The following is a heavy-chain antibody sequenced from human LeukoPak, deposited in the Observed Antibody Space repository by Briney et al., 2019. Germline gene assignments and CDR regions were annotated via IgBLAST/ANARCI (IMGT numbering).Heavy chain of an antibody. J-gene: IGHJ4*02. CDR1: GFTFSSYS. CDR3: ARGSGWSEAY. CDR2: ISSSSSYI. D-gene: IGHD6-19*01. V-gene: IGHV3-21*01. Sequence: GGSLRLSCAASGFTFSSYSMNWVRQAPGKGLEWVSSISSSSSYIYYADSVKGRLTISRDNAKNSLYLQMNSLRAEDTAVYYCARGSGWSEAYWGQGTLVTVSS.